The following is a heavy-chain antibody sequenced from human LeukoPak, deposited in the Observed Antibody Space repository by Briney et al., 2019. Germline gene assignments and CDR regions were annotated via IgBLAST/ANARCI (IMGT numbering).Heavy chain of an antibody. Sequence: GGSLRLSCAASGFTFSSYEMNWVRQAPGKGLEWVSYISSSGSTIYYADSVKGRFTISRDNAKNSLYLQMNSLRAEDTAVYYCARLKAVAGKGDDYWGQGTLVTVSS. D-gene: IGHD6-19*01. CDR1: GFTFSSYE. CDR3: ARLKAVAGKGDDY. CDR2: ISSSGSTI. J-gene: IGHJ4*02. V-gene: IGHV3-48*03.